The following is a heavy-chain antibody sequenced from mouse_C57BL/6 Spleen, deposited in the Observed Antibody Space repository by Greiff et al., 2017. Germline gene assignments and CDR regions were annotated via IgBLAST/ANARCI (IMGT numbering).Heavy chain of an antibody. D-gene: IGHD1-1*01. CDR1: GYAFSSYW. Sequence: VKLQESGAELVKPGASVKISCKASGYAFSSYWMNWVKQRPGKGLEWIGQIYPGDGDTNYNGKFKGKATLTADKSSSTAYMQLSSLTSEDSAVYCCARNYGSSYGGAMDYWGQGTSVTVSA. V-gene: IGHV1-80*01. CDR3: ARNYGSSYGGAMDY. CDR2: IYPGDGDT. J-gene: IGHJ4*01.